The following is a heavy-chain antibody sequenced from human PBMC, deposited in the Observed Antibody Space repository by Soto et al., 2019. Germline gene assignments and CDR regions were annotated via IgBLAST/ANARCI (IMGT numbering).Heavy chain of an antibody. CDR3: ATDLAAHSFGHPRPT. D-gene: IGHD6-6*01. CDR1: GYTLTELS. Sequence: ASVKVSCKVSGYTLTELSMHWVRQAPGKGLEWMGGFDPEDGETIYAQKFQGRVTMTEDTSTDTAYMELGSLGSEDTAVYYCATDLAAHSFGHPRPTWGQGTLVTVSS. V-gene: IGHV1-24*01. CDR2: FDPEDGET. J-gene: IGHJ5*02.